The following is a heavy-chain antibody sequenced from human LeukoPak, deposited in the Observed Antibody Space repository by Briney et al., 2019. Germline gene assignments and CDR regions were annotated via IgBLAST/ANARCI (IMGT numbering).Heavy chain of an antibody. J-gene: IGHJ4*02. Sequence: SVKVSCKASGGTFSSYAISWVRQAPGQGLEWMGGIIPIFGTANYAQKFQGRVTITADESTSTAYMELSSLRSEDTAVSYCARETLPTYYDILTIDEWGQGTLVTVSS. CDR1: GGTFSSYA. D-gene: IGHD3-9*01. V-gene: IGHV1-69*13. CDR3: ARETLPTYYDILTIDE. CDR2: IIPIFGTA.